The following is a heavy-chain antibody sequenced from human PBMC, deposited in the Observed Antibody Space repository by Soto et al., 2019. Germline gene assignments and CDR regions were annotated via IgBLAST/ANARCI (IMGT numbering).Heavy chain of an antibody. J-gene: IGHJ4*02. CDR2: ISGSGAST. V-gene: IGHV3-23*01. CDR1: GFTFNSYT. D-gene: IGHD3-3*01. CDR3: AKQRITIFGVITDFDY. Sequence: SLRLSCAASGFTFNSYTINWVRQAPGKGLQWVSAISGSGASTYYADSVRGRFTISRDNSKNTLYLQMNSLGAEDTAVYYCAKQRITIFGVITDFDYWGQGALVTVSS.